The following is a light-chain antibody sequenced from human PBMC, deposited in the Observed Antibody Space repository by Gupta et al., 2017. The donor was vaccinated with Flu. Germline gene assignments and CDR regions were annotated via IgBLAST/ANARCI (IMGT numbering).Light chain of an antibody. V-gene: IGKV3-20*01. J-gene: IGKJ5*01. CDR2: AAS. CDR1: QGVSSSY. CDR3: QQDDSSHL. Sequence: EIVLTQSPDTLSLSPGERATLSCRASQGVSSSYLAWYQQKPGQAPTILIYAASIRATDIPDRFSGSGSGKDFTLTSNRLEPEDFAVYYCQQDDSSHLFGQGTRLE.